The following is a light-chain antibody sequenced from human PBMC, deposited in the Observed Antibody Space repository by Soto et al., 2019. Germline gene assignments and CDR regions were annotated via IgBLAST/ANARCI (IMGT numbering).Light chain of an antibody. Sequence: DIQMTQSPSSLSASVGDRVTIICRASQSVSTRLAWYQQKPGKAPKVLIYDAYSWAGGVPSRFTGSGSGTEFTLTINSLQPDDFATYYGQQYSVYWTFGQGTKV. J-gene: IGKJ1*01. V-gene: IGKV1-5*02. CDR3: QQYSVYWT. CDR1: QSVSTR. CDR2: DAY.